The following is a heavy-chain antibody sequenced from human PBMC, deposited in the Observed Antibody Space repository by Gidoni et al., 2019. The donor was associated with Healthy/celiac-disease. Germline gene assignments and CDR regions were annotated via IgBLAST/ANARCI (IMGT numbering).Heavy chain of an antibody. CDR3: AKARGYIWFGERGAFDI. Sequence: QVQLVESGGGVVQPGRSLRLSCAASGFTFSRYGMHWVRQAPGKGLEWVAVISYDGSNKYYADSVKGRFTISRDNSKNTLYLQMNSLRTEDTAVYYCAKARGYIWFGERGAFDIWGQGTMVTVSS. J-gene: IGHJ3*02. D-gene: IGHD3-10*01. CDR1: GFTFSRYG. CDR2: ISYDGSNK. V-gene: IGHV3-30*18.